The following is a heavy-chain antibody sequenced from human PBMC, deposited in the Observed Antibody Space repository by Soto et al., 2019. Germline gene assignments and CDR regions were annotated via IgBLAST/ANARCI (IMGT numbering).Heavy chain of an antibody. J-gene: IGHJ5*02. CDR2: INHSGST. Sequence: SETLSLTCAVYGGSFSGYYWSWIRQPPGKGLEWIGEINHSGSTNYNPSLKSRVTISVDTSKNQFSLKLSSVTAADTAVYYCASSGAIGYCSSTSCYEVVWFDPWGQGTLVTVSS. CDR3: ASSGAIGYCSSTSCYEVVWFDP. CDR1: GGSFSGYY. D-gene: IGHD2-2*01. V-gene: IGHV4-34*01.